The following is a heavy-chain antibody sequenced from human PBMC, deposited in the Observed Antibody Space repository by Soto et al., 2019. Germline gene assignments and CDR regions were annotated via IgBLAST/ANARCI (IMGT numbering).Heavy chain of an antibody. CDR3: AKLTHYDFWSGYITLPKIFDY. D-gene: IGHD3-3*01. V-gene: IGHV3-23*01. J-gene: IGHJ4*02. CDR1: GFTFSSYA. Sequence: GGSLRLSCAASGFTFSSYAMSWVRQAPGKGLEWVSAISGSGGSTYYADSVKGRFTISRDNSKNTLYLQMNSLRAEDTAVYYCAKLTHYDFWSGYITLPKIFDYWGQGTLVTVSS. CDR2: ISGSGGST.